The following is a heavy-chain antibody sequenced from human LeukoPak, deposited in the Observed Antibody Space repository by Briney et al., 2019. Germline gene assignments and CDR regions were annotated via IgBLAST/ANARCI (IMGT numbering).Heavy chain of an antibody. Sequence: SETLSLTCAVYGGSFSGYYWSWIRQPPGKGLEWIGEINHSGSTNYNPSLKSRVTISVDTSKNQFSLKLSSVTAADTAVYYYARGPTEGFDIWGQGTMVTVSS. J-gene: IGHJ3*02. V-gene: IGHV4-34*01. CDR3: ARGPTEGFDI. CDR2: INHSGST. CDR1: GGSFSGYY.